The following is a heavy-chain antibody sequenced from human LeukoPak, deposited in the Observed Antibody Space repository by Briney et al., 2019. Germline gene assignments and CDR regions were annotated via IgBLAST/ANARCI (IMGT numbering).Heavy chain of an antibody. CDR1: GGTFSSYA. CDR3: ARYITGTTLPGNWFDP. J-gene: IGHJ5*02. CDR2: MNPNSGNT. D-gene: IGHD1-20*01. Sequence: ASVKVSCKASGGTFSSYAINWVRQATGQGLEWMGWMNPNSGNTGYAQKFQGRVTMTRNTSISTAYMELSSLRSEDTAVYYCARYITGTTLPGNWFDPWGQGTLVTVSS. V-gene: IGHV1-8*02.